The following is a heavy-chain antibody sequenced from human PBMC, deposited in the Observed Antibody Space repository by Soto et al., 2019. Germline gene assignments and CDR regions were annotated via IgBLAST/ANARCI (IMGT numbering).Heavy chain of an antibody. CDR2: ISYDGSNK. J-gene: IGHJ6*02. CDR3: AKGGTPYGDYPAGYGMDV. Sequence: QVQLVESGGGVVQPGRSLRLSCAASGFTFSSYGMHWVRQAPGKGLEWVAVISYDGSNKYYADSVKGRFTISRDNSKDTLYLQMNSLRAEDTAVYYCAKGGTPYGDYPAGYGMDVWGQGTKVTVS. CDR1: GFTFSSYG. D-gene: IGHD4-17*01. V-gene: IGHV3-30*18.